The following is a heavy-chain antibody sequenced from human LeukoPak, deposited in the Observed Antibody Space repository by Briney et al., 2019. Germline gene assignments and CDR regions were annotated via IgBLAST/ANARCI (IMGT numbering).Heavy chain of an antibody. CDR3: ARELGATLWPFDF. V-gene: IGHV3-74*01. D-gene: IGHD3-16*01. CDR1: GFTFSSYW. J-gene: IGHJ4*02. CDR2: ISIDGSST. Sequence: GGSLRLSCVASGFTFSSYWMHWVRQAPGKGLVWVSRISIDGSSTSYADSVKGRFTISRDNAKNTLYLQMNSLRAEDTAVYFCARELGATLWPFDFWGPGTLVTVSP.